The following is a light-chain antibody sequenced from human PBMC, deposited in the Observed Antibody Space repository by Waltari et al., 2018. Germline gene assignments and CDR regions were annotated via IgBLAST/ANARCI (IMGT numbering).Light chain of an antibody. Sequence: ERATINCKSSQSLLYDIDNKDYLAWYQQKPGQPPKLLIHWASTRESGVPDRFSGSGSGTDFTLTISSLQADDVAVYYCQQYLRAPRTFAQGTGLEIK. CDR1: QSLLYDIDNKDY. J-gene: IGKJ2*02. V-gene: IGKV4-1*01. CDR3: QQYLRAPRT. CDR2: WAS.